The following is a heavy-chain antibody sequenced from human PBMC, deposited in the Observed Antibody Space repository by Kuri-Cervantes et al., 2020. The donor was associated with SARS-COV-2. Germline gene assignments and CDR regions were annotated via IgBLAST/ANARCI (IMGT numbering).Heavy chain of an antibody. CDR1: GFTFSSYG. CDR3: AKDLRLLWFGELLY. J-gene: IGHJ4*02. CDR2: ISYDGSNK. Sequence: GRSLRLSCAASGFTFSSYGMHWVRQAPGKGLEWVAVISYDGSNKYYADSVKGRFTISRDNSKNTLYLQMNSLRAEDTAVYYCAKDLRLLWFGELLYWGQGTLVTVSS. D-gene: IGHD3-10*01. V-gene: IGHV3-30*18.